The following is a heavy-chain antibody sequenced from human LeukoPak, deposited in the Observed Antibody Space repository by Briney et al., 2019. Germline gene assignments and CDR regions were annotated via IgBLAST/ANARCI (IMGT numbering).Heavy chain of an antibody. CDR1: GFTFSSYA. J-gene: IGHJ4*02. CDR2: ISGSGGST. Sequence: PGGSLRLSCAASGFTFSSYAMSWVRQAPGKGLEWVSAISGSGGSTYYADSVKGRFTISRDNSKNTLYLQMNSLRAEDTAVYYCAKGELMVRGVIKAGIDYWGQGTLVTVSS. V-gene: IGHV3-23*01. CDR3: AKGELMVRGVIKAGIDY. D-gene: IGHD3-10*01.